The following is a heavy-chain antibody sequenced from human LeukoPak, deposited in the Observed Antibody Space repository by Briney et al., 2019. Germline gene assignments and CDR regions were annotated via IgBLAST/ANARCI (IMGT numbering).Heavy chain of an antibody. CDR3: ARGHPPYYYYYYMDA. Sequence: SETLSLTCAVYGGSFSGYYWSWIRQPPGKGLEWIGEINHSGSTNYNPSLKSRVTISVDTSKNQFSLKLSSVTAADTAVYYCARGHPPYYYYYYMDAWGKGTTVTVSS. J-gene: IGHJ6*03. CDR1: GGSFSGYY. CDR2: INHSGST. V-gene: IGHV4-34*01.